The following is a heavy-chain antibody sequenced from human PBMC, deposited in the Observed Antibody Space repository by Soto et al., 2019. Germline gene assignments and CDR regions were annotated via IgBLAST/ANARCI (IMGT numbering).Heavy chain of an antibody. D-gene: IGHD3-3*01. Sequence: QVQLVQSGAEVKKPGASVKVSCKASGYTFTGYYMHWVRQAPGQGLEWMGWINPNSGGTNYAQKFQGRVTMTRDTSISTAYMELSRLRSDDTAVYYCARDGNTYYDFWSGYPVSNDYYYYGMDVWGQGTTVTVSS. J-gene: IGHJ6*02. CDR1: GYTFTGYY. CDR3: ARDGNTYYDFWSGYPVSNDYYYYGMDV. CDR2: INPNSGGT. V-gene: IGHV1-2*02.